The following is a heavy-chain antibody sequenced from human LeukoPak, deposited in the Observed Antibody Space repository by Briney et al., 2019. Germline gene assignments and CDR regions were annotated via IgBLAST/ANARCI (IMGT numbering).Heavy chain of an antibody. J-gene: IGHJ5*02. CDR1: GYTFINYD. V-gene: IGHV1-8*01. CDR3: ARGLRGSRLPPTTRLDP. D-gene: IGHD1-14*01. Sequence: ASVRVSCKASGYTFINYDINWVRQANGQGPEWMGWVNPKSGNTGYEKKFQGRVSLTSYTSMNTAYLEVRSLIFEDTAIYFCARGLRGSRLPPTTRLDPWGQGTQVTVSP. CDR2: VNPKSGNT.